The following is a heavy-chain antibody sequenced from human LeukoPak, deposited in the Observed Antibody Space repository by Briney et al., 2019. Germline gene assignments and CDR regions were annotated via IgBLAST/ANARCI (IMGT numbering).Heavy chain of an antibody. D-gene: IGHD1-26*01. J-gene: IGHJ4*02. CDR3: AKGSSGTYYSHFDN. V-gene: IGHV3-23*01. CDR2: ITDRGGST. Sequence: GGSLRLSCAASGFTFSSYAVSWVRQAPGMGLEWVSTITDRGGSTYYADSVKGRFTISRDNSRNTLYVQMNDLGAEDTALYFCAKGSSGTYYSHFDNWGQGTLVTVSP. CDR1: GFTFSSYA.